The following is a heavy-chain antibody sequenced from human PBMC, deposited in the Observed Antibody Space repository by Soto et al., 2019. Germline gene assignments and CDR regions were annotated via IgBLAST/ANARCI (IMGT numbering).Heavy chain of an antibody. V-gene: IGHV1-3*01. CDR1: GYTFTSYA. J-gene: IGHJ5*02. Sequence: ASLKVSCKASGYTFTSYAMHWVRQAPGQRLEWMGWINAGNGNTKYSQKFQGRVTITRDTSASTAYMELSSLRSEDTAVYYCASGDHDYSNSGWFDPWGQGTLVTVSS. CDR2: INAGNGNT. CDR3: ASGDHDYSNSGWFDP. D-gene: IGHD4-4*01.